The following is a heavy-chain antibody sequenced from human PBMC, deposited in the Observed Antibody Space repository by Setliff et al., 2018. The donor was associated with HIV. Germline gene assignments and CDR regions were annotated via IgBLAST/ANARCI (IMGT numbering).Heavy chain of an antibody. CDR1: GYTFTSCF. CDR3: AKEYHTAATGTRVANYFDY. J-gene: IGHJ4*02. D-gene: IGHD6-13*01. CDR2: INPSDGSA. V-gene: IGHV1-46*01. Sequence: ASVKVSCKASGYTFTSCFLHWVRQAPGQGLEYMGIINPSDGSADYVEKFQDRVTITRDTSTSTVYMEMSSLRSEDTAIYYCAKEYHTAATGTRVANYFDYWGQGTQVTVS.